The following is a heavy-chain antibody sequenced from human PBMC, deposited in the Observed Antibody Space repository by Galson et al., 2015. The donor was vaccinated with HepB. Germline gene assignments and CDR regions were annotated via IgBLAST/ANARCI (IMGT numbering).Heavy chain of an antibody. CDR3: AKDLTTVHNLNYDAFHI. V-gene: IGHV3-23*01. D-gene: IGHD4-17*01. J-gene: IGHJ3*02. CDR2: ISASGGST. CDR1: GFTFSNYA. Sequence: SLRLSCAASGFTFSNYAMSWVRQAPGKGLEWVSAISASGGSTYYADSVKGRFTISRDNSKNTLSLQMNSLRAEDTALYYCAKDLTTVHNLNYDAFHIWGQGTMVTVSS.